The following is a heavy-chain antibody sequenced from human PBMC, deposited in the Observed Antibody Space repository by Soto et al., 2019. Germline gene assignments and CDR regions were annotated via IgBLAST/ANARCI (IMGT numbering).Heavy chain of an antibody. D-gene: IGHD6-19*01. J-gene: IGHJ6*02. CDR2: IVPIFGTT. CDR1: GGTFSYYA. Sequence: QVQLVQSGAEVKKRGSSVKVSCKVSGGTFSYYAIDWVRLAPGHGLEWMGGIVPIFGTTYYTQKFQGRATIIADDSTTTAYLEMSSLRSEDTAIYYCARVEAVAGLYNYHGLDVWGQGTAVIVSS. CDR3: ARVEAVAGLYNYHGLDV. V-gene: IGHV1-69*12.